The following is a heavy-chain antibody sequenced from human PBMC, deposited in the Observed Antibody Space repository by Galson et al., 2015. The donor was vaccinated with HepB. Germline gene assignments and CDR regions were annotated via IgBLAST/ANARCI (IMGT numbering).Heavy chain of an antibody. J-gene: IGHJ3*02. Sequence: ATLSLTCAVYGGSFSGYYWSWLRPPPGKGLEWIGETNHSGGTNYNPSLKSRVTISVDTSKNQFSLKLSSLTAADTAVYYCARFQWLVRGGAFDIWGQGTMVTVSS. D-gene: IGHD6-19*01. CDR1: GGSFSGYY. V-gene: IGHV4-34*01. CDR3: ARFQWLVRGGAFDI. CDR2: TNHSGGT.